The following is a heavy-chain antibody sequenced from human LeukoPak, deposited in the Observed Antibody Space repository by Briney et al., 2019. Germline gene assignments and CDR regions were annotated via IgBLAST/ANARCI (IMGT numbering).Heavy chain of an antibody. V-gene: IGHV1-18*01. CDR2: INAYNGDT. CDR3: VRGLQTGTTS. J-gene: IGHJ5*02. CDR1: GYTFTSYG. D-gene: IGHD1-14*01. Sequence: ASVKVSCKASGYTFTSYGISWVRQAPGQGLEWMGWINAYNGDTNYARTVQDRVTMTTDTSTSTAYMELRSLRSDDTAVYYCVRGLQTGTTSWGQGTLVTVSS.